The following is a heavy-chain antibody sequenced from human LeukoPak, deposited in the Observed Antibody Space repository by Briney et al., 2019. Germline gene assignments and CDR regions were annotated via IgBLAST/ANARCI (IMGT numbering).Heavy chain of an antibody. CDR3: AKRVQSSSWYAAFDY. CDR2: FSGSGGRT. Sequence: GGSLRLSCAASGFPFSTYAMSWVRQAPGKGLEWVSGFSGSGGRTNYAESVKGRFTISRDNSKNTLYLQMNSLRAEDTALYYCAKRVQSSSWYAAFDYWGQGTLVTVSS. CDR1: GFPFSTYA. V-gene: IGHV3-23*01. D-gene: IGHD6-13*01. J-gene: IGHJ4*02.